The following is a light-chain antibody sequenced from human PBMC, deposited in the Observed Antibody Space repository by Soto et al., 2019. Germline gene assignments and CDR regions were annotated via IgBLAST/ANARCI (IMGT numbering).Light chain of an antibody. J-gene: IGKJ2*01. CDR3: QQSYDLPRP. V-gene: IGKV1-39*01. CDR2: AAS. Sequence: DIQLTQSPSSLSASFGDRITISCRENQSGSVYLNWYQQKPGTAPKPLIYAASSLQGRVPSRFSGSGSSTDFTLTSSSLQPEYFATYYCQQSYDLPRPFGQGTKLEIK. CDR1: QSGSVY.